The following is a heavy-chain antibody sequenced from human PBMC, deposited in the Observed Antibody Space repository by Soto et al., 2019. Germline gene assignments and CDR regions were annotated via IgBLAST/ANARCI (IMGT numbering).Heavy chain of an antibody. CDR3: ASGEYYYDSSGGYYFDY. CDR1: GGSISSSSYY. J-gene: IGHJ4*02. Sequence: QLQLQESGPGLVKPSETLSLTCTVSGGSISSSSYYWGWIRQPPGKGLEWIGSIYYSGSTYYNPSLKSRVTISVDTSKNQFSLKLSSVTAADTAVYYCASGEYYYDSSGGYYFDYWGQGTLVTVSS. D-gene: IGHD3-22*01. CDR2: IYYSGST. V-gene: IGHV4-39*01.